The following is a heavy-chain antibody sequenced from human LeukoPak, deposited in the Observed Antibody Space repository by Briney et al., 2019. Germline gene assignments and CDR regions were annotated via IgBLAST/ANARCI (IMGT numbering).Heavy chain of an antibody. CDR2: IYYSGST. Sequence: WIRQHPGKGLEWIGYIYYSGSTYYNPSLKSRVTISIDTSKNQFSLKLSSVTAADTAVYYCARAGYDSSGYSTYYFDYWGQGTLVTVSS. V-gene: IGHV4-31*02. D-gene: IGHD3-22*01. J-gene: IGHJ4*02. CDR3: ARAGYDSSGYSTYYFDY.